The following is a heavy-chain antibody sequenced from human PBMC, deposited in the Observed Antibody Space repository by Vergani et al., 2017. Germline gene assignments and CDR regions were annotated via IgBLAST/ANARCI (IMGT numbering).Heavy chain of an antibody. J-gene: IGHJ4*02. V-gene: IGHV3-21*01. D-gene: IGHD2-2*02. Sequence: EVQLVESGGGLVKPGGSLRLSCAASGFTFSSYSMNWVRQAPGKGLEWVSSISSSSSYIYYADSVKGRFTISRDNAKNSLYLQMNSLRAEDTAVYYCAKMSTGFISTSCYRYWGQGTLVTVSS. CDR1: GFTFSSYS. CDR2: ISSSSSYI. CDR3: AKMSTGFISTSCYRY.